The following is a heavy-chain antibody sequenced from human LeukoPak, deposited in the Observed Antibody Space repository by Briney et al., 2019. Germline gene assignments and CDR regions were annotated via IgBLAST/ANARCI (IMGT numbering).Heavy chain of an antibody. Sequence: SETLSLTCTVSGGSISSGGHYWSWIRQHPGKGLEWIGYIYHSGSTYYTPSLKSRVTISVDTSKNQFSLKLSSVTAADTAVYYCAAYSSGYHDYWGQGTLVTVSS. CDR2: IYHSGST. V-gene: IGHV4-31*03. CDR3: AAYSSGYHDY. D-gene: IGHD3-22*01. CDR1: GGSISSGGHY. J-gene: IGHJ4*02.